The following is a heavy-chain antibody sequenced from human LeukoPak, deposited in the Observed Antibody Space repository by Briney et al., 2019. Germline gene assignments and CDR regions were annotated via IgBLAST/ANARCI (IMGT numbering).Heavy chain of an antibody. D-gene: IGHD2-8*01. CDR3: ARDMLGHYNWFDP. Sequence: GASVKVSCKASGYTFTGYYMHWVRQAPGQGLEWMGWINPNSGGTNYAQKFQGRVTMTRDTPISTAYMELSRLRSDDTAVYYCARDMLGHYNWFDPWGQGTLVTVSS. V-gene: IGHV1-2*02. J-gene: IGHJ5*02. CDR2: INPNSGGT. CDR1: GYTFTGYY.